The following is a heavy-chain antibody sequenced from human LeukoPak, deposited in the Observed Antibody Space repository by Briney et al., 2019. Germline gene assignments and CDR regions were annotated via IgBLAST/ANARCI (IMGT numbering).Heavy chain of an antibody. J-gene: IGHJ3*02. CDR3: AREGGYSGYDWGAFDI. CDR2: IIPILGTA. CDR1: GGTFSSYA. V-gene: IGHV1-69*04. D-gene: IGHD5-12*01. Sequence: ASVKVSCKASGGTFSSYAISWVRQAPGQGLEWMGRIIPILGTANYAQKFQGRVTITADKSTSTAYMELSSLRSEDTAVYYCAREGGYSGYDWGAFDIWGQGTMVTVSS.